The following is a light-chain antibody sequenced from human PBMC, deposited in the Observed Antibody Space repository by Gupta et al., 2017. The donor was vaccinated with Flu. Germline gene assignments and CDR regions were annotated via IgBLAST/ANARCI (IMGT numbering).Light chain of an antibody. J-gene: IGKJ1*01. Sequence: SLATLSLSPGERATLSCRASQSVSSYLAWYQQKPGQAPRLLIYDASNRATGIPARFSGSGSGTDFTLTISSLEPEDFAVYYCQQRSNWWTFGQGTKVEIK. CDR2: DAS. CDR1: QSVSSY. CDR3: QQRSNWWT. V-gene: IGKV3-11*01.